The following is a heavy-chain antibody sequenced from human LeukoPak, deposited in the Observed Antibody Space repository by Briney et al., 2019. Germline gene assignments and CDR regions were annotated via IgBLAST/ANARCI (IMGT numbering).Heavy chain of an antibody. V-gene: IGHV3-30*18. D-gene: IGHD6-19*01. Sequence: GRSLRLSCAASGFTFSSYGMHWVRQAPGKGLEWVAVISYDGSNKYYADSVKGRFTISRDNSKNTLYLQMNSLRAEDTAVYYCAKNEGRFHSSGHLNYWGQGTLVTVSS. J-gene: IGHJ4*02. CDR2: ISYDGSNK. CDR3: AKNEGRFHSSGHLNY. CDR1: GFTFSSYG.